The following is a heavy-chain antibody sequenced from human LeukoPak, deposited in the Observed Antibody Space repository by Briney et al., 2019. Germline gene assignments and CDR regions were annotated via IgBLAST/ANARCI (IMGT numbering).Heavy chain of an antibody. CDR2: IYYSGST. D-gene: IGHD6-19*01. J-gene: IGHJ4*02. CDR3: ARQYSSGWYRGGFDY. CDR1: GGSISSSSYF. Sequence: SDTLSLPCTVSGGSISSSSYFWGWIRQPPGKGLEWIGRIYYSGSTYYDPSLKSRVTISVDTSKNQFSLKLSSVTAADTAVYYCARQYSSGWYRGGFDYWGQGTLVTVSS. V-gene: IGHV4-39*01.